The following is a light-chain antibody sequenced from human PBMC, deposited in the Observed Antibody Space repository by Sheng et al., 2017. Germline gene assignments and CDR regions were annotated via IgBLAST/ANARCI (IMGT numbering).Light chain of an antibody. J-gene: IGKJ3*01. Sequence: EIVLTQSPATLSLSPGERATLTCRASQTLNNFLAWYQQKPGQAPRLLIFDASSRATGIPARFSGSVSGTDFALTISSLEPEDFGVYYCQLRTMWPPGFTFGPGTTVHIK. CDR1: QTLNNF. CDR2: DAS. V-gene: IGKV3-11*01. CDR3: QLRTMWPPGFT.